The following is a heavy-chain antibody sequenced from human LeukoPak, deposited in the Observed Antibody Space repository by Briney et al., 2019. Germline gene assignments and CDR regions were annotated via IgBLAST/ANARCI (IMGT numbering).Heavy chain of an antibody. Sequence: GGSLRLSCAASGFTFSSYWMNWVRQAPGKGLVWVSRIASDGSSTTYADSVKGRFSISRDNDKNTLYLQMNSLRVEDTAVYYCARGRPHGNDYWGQGTLVTVSS. V-gene: IGHV3-74*01. D-gene: IGHD4-23*01. CDR1: GFTFSSYW. J-gene: IGHJ4*02. CDR3: ARGRPHGNDY. CDR2: IASDGSST.